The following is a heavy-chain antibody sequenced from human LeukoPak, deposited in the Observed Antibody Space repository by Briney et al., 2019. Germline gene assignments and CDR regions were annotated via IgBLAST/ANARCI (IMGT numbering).Heavy chain of an antibody. CDR3: ARRGITYSTSFFDS. V-gene: IGHV4-39*01. CDR2: IYYTGST. J-gene: IGHJ4*02. D-gene: IGHD6-13*01. CDR1: GGSISGGKDF. Sequence: SETLSLTCAVSGGSISGGKDFWGWIRQSPGKGLGWIGSIYYTGSTYYNPSLKSRVTISVDTSKSEFFLMVHSVTAADTAMYYCARRGITYSTSFFDSWGQGTLVTVAS.